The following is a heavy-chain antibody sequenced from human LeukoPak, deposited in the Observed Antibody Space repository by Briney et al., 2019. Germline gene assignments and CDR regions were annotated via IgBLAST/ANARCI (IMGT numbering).Heavy chain of an antibody. Sequence: SETLPLTCTVSGGSISSYYWSWIRQPPGKGLEWIGYIYYSGSTNYNPSLKSRVTIPVDTSKNQFSLKLSSVTAADTAVYYCARVRGIAAAGSLLDYWGQGTLVTVSS. V-gene: IGHV4-59*01. CDR3: ARVRGIAAAGSLLDY. CDR2: IYYSGST. J-gene: IGHJ4*02. CDR1: GGSISSYY. D-gene: IGHD6-13*01.